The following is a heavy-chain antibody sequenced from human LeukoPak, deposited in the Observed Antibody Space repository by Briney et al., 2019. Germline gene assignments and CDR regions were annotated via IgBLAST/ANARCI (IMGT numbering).Heavy chain of an antibody. J-gene: IGHJ4*02. CDR3: ARAPDYGDFPFDY. D-gene: IGHD4-17*01. Sequence: ASVKVSCKASGYTFTSYDINWVRQATGQGLEWMGIINPSGGSTSYAQKFQGRVTMTRDTSTSTVYMELSSLRSEDTAVYYCARAPDYGDFPFDYWGQGTLVTVSS. CDR1: GYTFTSYD. CDR2: INPSGGST. V-gene: IGHV1-46*01.